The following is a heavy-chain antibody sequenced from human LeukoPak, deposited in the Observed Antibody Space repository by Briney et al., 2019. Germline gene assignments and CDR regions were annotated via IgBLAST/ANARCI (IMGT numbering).Heavy chain of an antibody. CDR1: GGSVSSGSHY. Sequence: PSETLSLTCTASGGSVSSGSHYWSWIRQPPGKGLEWIGHIYYSGSTNYNPSLKSRVTISVGTSKNQFSLKLSSVTAADTAVYYCARDSSGWYRSFDYWGQGTLVTVSS. CDR3: ARDSSGWYRSFDY. J-gene: IGHJ4*02. V-gene: IGHV4-61*01. CDR2: IYYSGST. D-gene: IGHD6-19*01.